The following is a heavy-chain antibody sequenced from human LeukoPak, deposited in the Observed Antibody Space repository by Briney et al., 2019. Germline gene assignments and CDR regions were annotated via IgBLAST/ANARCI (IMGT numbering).Heavy chain of an antibody. CDR1: GGSISSGGYY. V-gene: IGHV4-31*03. J-gene: IGHJ4*02. CDR2: IYYSGST. D-gene: IGHD1-26*01. Sequence: PSETLSLTCTVSGGSISSGGYYWSWIRQHPGKGLEWIGYIYYSGSTYYNPSLKSRVTLSVDTSKNQFSLKLSSVTAADTAVYYCAREGGAGGVGATHYWGQGTLVTVSS. CDR3: AREGGAGGVGATHY.